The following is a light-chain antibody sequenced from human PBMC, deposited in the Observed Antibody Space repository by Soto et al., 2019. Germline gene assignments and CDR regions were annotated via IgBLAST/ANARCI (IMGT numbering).Light chain of an antibody. Sequence: QPALTQPASVSGSPGQSITISCTGTSSDVGGYTYVSWYQQHPGKAPKLIIYDVSNRPSGVSNRFSGPKSGNTASLTISGLQAEDEADYYCSSYTSSSTLVFGGGTKLTVL. CDR2: DVS. CDR1: SSDVGGYTY. J-gene: IGLJ2*01. V-gene: IGLV2-14*03. CDR3: SSYTSSSTLV.